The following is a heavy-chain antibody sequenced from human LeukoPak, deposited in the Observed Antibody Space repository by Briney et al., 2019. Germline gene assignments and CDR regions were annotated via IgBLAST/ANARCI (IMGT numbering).Heavy chain of an antibody. V-gene: IGHV3-15*01. D-gene: IGHD1-14*01. Sequence: GGSLRPSCAASGFTFSNAWMSWVRQAPGKGLEWVGRIKSKTDGGTTDYAAPVKGRLTISRDDSKNTLYLQMNSLKTEDTAVYYCTTDVGGVGTSNFDYWGQGTLVTVSS. CDR2: IKSKTDGGTT. J-gene: IGHJ4*02. CDR1: GFTFSNAW. CDR3: TTDVGGVGTSNFDY.